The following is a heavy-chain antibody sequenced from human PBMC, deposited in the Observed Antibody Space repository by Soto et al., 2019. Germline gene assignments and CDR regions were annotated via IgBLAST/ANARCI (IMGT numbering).Heavy chain of an antibody. D-gene: IGHD2-21*01. CDR2: ISWNSGSI. CDR3: AKDSPNSHHAFDI. V-gene: IGHV3-9*01. Sequence: GGSLRLSCAASGFTFDDYAMHWVRQAPGKGLEWVSGISWNSGSIGYADSVKGRFTISRDNAKNSLYLQMNSLRAEDTAVYYCAKDSPNSHHAFDIWGQGTMVTVSS. CDR1: GFTFDDYA. J-gene: IGHJ3*02.